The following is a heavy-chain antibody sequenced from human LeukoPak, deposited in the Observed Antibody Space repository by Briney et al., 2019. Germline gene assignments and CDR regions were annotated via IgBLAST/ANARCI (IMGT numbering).Heavy chain of an antibody. V-gene: IGHV3-21*01. CDR3: ARVQAVVVVAAPDY. Sequence: GGSLRLSCAASGFTFSSYSMNWVRQAPGKGLEWVSSISSSSSYIYYADSVKGRFTISRDSAKNSLYLQMSSLRAEDTAVYYCARVQAVVVVAAPDYWGQGTLVTVSS. CDR2: ISSSSSYI. J-gene: IGHJ4*02. CDR1: GFTFSSYS. D-gene: IGHD2-15*01.